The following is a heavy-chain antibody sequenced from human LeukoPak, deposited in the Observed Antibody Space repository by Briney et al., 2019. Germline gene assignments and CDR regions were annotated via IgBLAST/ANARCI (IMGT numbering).Heavy chain of an antibody. D-gene: IGHD1-26*01. CDR2: ISGSGGST. V-gene: IGHV3-23*01. J-gene: IGHJ4*02. CDR3: AKGGGYSGRYYFDY. CDR1: GFTFSSYA. Sequence: GGSLRLSCAASGFTFSSYAMSWVRQAPGKGLEWVSAISGSGGSTYYADSVKGRFTISRDNSKNTLYLQMNGLRAEDTAVYYCAKGGGYSGRYYFDYWGQGTLVTVSS.